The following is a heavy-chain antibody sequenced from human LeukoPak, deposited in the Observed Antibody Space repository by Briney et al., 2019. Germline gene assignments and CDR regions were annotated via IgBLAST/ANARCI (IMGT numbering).Heavy chain of an antibody. D-gene: IGHD1-26*01. CDR1: GGSIRSYY. CDR2: IYTGGIT. CDR3: AKDSGSYRYYFDY. V-gene: IGHV4-4*07. Sequence: SETLSLTCTVSGGSIRSYYWSWIRQPAGKGLEWIGRIYTGGITDYNPSLKSRVTMSVDTSKNQFSLKLSSETAADRAVYYCAKDSGSYRYYFDYWGQGTLVTVSS. J-gene: IGHJ4*02.